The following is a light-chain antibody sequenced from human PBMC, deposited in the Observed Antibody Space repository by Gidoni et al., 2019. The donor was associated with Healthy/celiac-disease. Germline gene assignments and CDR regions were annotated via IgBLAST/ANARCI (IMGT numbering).Light chain of an antibody. V-gene: IGLV3-1*01. Sequence: SYELTQPPSVSVSPGQTASTTCSGDKLWDKYACWYQQKPGQSTVLVIYQDSKRPSGIPERFSGSNSGNTATLTISGTQAMDEADYYCQAWDSSTVVFGGGTKLTVL. CDR3: QAWDSSTVV. CDR1: KLWDKY. J-gene: IGLJ2*01. CDR2: QDS.